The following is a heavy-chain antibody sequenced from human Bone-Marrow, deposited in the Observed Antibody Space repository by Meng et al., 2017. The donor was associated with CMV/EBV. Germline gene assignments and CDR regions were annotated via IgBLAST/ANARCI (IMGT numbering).Heavy chain of an antibody. CDR3: AKDRRYDFWSGFGY. Sequence: GESLKISCAVSGFTFSTYAMSWVRQAPGKGLEWVAFIRYDGSNKYYADSVKGRFTISRDNSKNTLYLQMNSLRAEDTAVYYCAKDRRYDFWSGFGYWGQGTLVTVSS. J-gene: IGHJ4*02. CDR1: GFTFSTYA. CDR2: IRYDGSNK. D-gene: IGHD3-3*01. V-gene: IGHV3-30*02.